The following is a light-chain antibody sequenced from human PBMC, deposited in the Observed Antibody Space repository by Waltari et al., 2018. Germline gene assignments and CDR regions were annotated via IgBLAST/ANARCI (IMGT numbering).Light chain of an antibody. J-gene: IGLJ2*01. CDR1: SRDVGGYNY. CDR2: EIN. Sequence: QSALTQPRSVSGSPGQSVTISCTGTSRDVGGYNYVSWYQQLPGKAPKLIIYEINKRPSGVPDRFSGSKSGNTASLTISGLQAEDEADYYCCSYAGSYTFGVFGGGTKVTVL. V-gene: IGLV2-11*01. CDR3: CSYAGSYTFGV.